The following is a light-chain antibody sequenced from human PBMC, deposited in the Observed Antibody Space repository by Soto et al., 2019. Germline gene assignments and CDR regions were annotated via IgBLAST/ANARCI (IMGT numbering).Light chain of an antibody. CDR1: QDISRN. CDR3: QQYHNLPYT. V-gene: IGKV1-33*01. CDR2: DAS. Sequence: DIPMTQSPSSLSASVGARVTITCQASQDISRNLNWLQQKPGEAPKLLIYDASKLETGVPSRFSGSGSGTEYTLTITSLQPEDLATYFCQQYHNLPYTFGQVTKLEIK. J-gene: IGKJ2*01.